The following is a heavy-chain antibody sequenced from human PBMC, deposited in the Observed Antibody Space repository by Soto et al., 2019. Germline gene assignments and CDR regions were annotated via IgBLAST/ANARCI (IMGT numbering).Heavy chain of an antibody. V-gene: IGHV3-23*01. D-gene: IGHD3-16*02. Sequence: EVQLLESGGGLVQPGGSLRLSCAASGFTFSSYAMSWVRQAPGKGLEWVSAISGSGGSTYYADSVKGRFTSSRDNSKNTLYLQMNSLRAEDTAVYYCAKVGPYDYVWGSYPDYWGQGTLVTVSS. CDR3: AKVGPYDYVWGSYPDY. J-gene: IGHJ4*02. CDR1: GFTFSSYA. CDR2: ISGSGGST.